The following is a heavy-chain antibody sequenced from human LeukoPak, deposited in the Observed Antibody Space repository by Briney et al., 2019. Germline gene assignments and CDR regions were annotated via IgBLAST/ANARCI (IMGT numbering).Heavy chain of an antibody. CDR1: GYSFTSYW. V-gene: IGHV5-51*01. D-gene: IGHD2-2*01. CDR2: IYPGDSDT. CDR3: ARRYCSSTSCLYYFDY. Sequence: GESLKISCKGSGYSFTSYWIGWVRQVPGRGLEWMGIIYPGDSDTRYSPSFQGQVTISADKSISTAYLQWSSLKASDTAMYYCARRYCSSTSCLYYFDYWGQGTLVTVSS. J-gene: IGHJ4*02.